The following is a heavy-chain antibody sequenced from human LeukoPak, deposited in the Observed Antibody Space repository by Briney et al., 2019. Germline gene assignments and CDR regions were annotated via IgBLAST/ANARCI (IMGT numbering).Heavy chain of an antibody. Sequence: GGSLRLSRAASGFTFGSYAMGWVRQAPGKGLEWVSAVSASGPNTYYADSVKGRFTVSRDNSKNTLYLQMSSLRADDTAVYYCARGRGSSRYYFDYWGRGTLVTVSS. CDR2: VSASGPNT. CDR1: GFTFGSYA. J-gene: IGHJ4*02. D-gene: IGHD1-26*01. V-gene: IGHV3-23*01. CDR3: ARGRGSSRYYFDY.